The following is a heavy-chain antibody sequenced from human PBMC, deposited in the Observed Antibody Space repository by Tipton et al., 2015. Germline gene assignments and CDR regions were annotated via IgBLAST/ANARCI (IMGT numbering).Heavy chain of an antibody. Sequence: TLSLTCTVSGDSISSDYWSWIRQPPGKGLEWIGYIYSSATTSYSSALRSRVTISVDTSKNQFSLNLRSVTAADTAVYFCAKTHGAYDWYLDHWGQGTLVTVSS. D-gene: IGHD5-12*01. CDR1: GDSISSDY. V-gene: IGHV4-4*09. CDR3: AKTHGAYDWYLDH. CDR2: IYSSATT. J-gene: IGHJ4*02.